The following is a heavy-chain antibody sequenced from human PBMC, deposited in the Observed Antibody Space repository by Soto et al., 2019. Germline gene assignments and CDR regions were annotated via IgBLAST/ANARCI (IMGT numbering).Heavy chain of an antibody. J-gene: IGHJ4*02. Sequence: SVKVSCKASGYTFTSYGISWVRQAPGQGLEWMGWISVYNGNTNYAQKLQGKVTVTTDTSTSTAYMELRSLRSDDTAVYYCARDDCSGGNCYLDYWGQGTLVTVSS. D-gene: IGHD2-15*01. CDR1: GYTFTSYG. CDR3: ARDDCSGGNCYLDY. V-gene: IGHV1-18*01. CDR2: ISVYNGNT.